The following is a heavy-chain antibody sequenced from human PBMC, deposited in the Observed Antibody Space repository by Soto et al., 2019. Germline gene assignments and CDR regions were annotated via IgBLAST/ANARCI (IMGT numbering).Heavy chain of an antibody. CDR1: GYTFTSYD. V-gene: IGHV1-8*01. J-gene: IGHJ4*02. CDR3: ARGYDSGSSGFDY. CDR2: MNPNSANT. D-gene: IGHD1-26*01. Sequence: QVQLVQSGAEVKKPGASVKVSCKASGYTFTSYDINWVRHATGQGLEGRGWMNPNSANTGYAQKFQGRVTMSRNNSLSTADMELSSMRSEDRAVYYCARGYDSGSSGFDYLGQGNLVNVSS.